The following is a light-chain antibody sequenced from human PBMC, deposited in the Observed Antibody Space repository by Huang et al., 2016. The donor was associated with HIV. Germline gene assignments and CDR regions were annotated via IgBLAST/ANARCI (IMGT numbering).Light chain of an antibody. J-gene: IGKJ5*01. Sequence: EIVLTQSPGTLSLSPGERATLSCRASQSVSSSYLAWYQQKPGRAPRLLVHGASTRATDIPARFGGSGSGTDFALTISRLEPEDFAVYYCQQYGDSPITFGQGTRLESK. CDR3: QQYGDSPIT. CDR1: QSVSSSY. V-gene: IGKV3-20*01. CDR2: GAS.